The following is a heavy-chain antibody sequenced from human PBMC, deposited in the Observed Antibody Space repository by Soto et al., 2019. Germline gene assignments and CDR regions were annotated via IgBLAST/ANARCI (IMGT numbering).Heavy chain of an antibody. CDR3: ARHTPAISISDH. V-gene: IGHV4-39*01. J-gene: IGHJ4*02. CDR2: IYYSGST. Sequence: QLQLQESGPGLVKPSETLSLTCTVSGGSISSSSYYWGWIRQPPGKGLEWIGSIYYSGSTYYNPSLQSRVTLSVDTSKNQFSLKLSSVTAADTAVYYCARHTPAISISDHWGQGTLVTVSS. CDR1: GGSISSSSYY. D-gene: IGHD2-15*01.